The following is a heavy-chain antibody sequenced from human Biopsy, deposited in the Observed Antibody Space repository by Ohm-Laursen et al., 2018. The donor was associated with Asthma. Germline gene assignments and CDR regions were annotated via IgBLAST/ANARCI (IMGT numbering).Heavy chain of an antibody. Sequence: SLRLSCTASGFAVSRDHMFWVHQAPGKGLEWVSVIYSGGTSHTADSVRGRFTISRDYSKNTLYLQMHSLRAEDTAVYYCARKIAARGGMGVWGQGTTVTVSS. CDR3: ARKIAARGGMGV. CDR1: GFAVSRDH. V-gene: IGHV3-66*01. D-gene: IGHD6-6*01. CDR2: IYSGGTS. J-gene: IGHJ6*02.